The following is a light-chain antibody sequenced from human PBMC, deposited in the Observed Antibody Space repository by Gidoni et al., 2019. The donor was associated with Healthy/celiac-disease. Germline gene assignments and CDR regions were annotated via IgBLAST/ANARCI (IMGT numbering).Light chain of an antibody. CDR1: SSDVGSYNL. CDR3: CSYAGSSTFGVV. J-gene: IGLJ2*01. Sequence: ISCTGTSSDVGSYNLVSWYQQHPGKAPKLMIYEVSKRPSGVSNRFSGSKSGNTASLTISGLQAEDEADYYCCSYAGSSTFGVVFGGGTKLTVL. CDR2: EVS. V-gene: IGLV2-23*02.